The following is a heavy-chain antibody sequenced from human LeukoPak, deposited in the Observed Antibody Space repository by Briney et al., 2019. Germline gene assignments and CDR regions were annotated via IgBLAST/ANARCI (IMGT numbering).Heavy chain of an antibody. Sequence: SETLSLTCAVSGGSISNSDWWSWVRQPPGKGLEWIGEIYHTGSTNYNPSLKSRVTISVDKSKNQFSLNLSSVTAADTAVYYCARRIQLWPYYFDYWGQGTLVSVSS. J-gene: IGHJ4*02. CDR2: IYHTGST. CDR1: GGSISNSDW. CDR3: ARRIQLWPYYFDY. D-gene: IGHD5-18*01. V-gene: IGHV4-4*02.